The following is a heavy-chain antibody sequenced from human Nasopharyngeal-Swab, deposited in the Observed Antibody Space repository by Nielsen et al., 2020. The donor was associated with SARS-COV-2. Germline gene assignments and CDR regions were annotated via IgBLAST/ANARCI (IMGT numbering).Heavy chain of an antibody. Sequence: GESLKISCSASGFTFSSYAMHWVRQAPGKGLEYVSAISSNGGSTYYADSVKGRFTISRDNSKNTLYLQMSSLRAEDTAVYYCVKLGYYGSGSYNDAFDIWGQGTMVTFSS. J-gene: IGHJ3*02. CDR1: GFTFSSYA. CDR2: ISSNGGST. D-gene: IGHD3-10*01. V-gene: IGHV3-64D*06. CDR3: VKLGYYGSGSYNDAFDI.